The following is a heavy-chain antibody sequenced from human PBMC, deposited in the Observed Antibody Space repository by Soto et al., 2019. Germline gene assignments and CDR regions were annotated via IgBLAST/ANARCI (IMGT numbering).Heavy chain of an antibody. CDR1: GGSFSGYY. V-gene: IGHV4-34*01. Sequence: PSETLSLTCAVYGGSFSGYYWSWIRQPPGKGLEWIGEINHSGSTNYNPSLKSRVTISVDTSKNQFSLKLSSVTAADTAVYYCARDGVVVPARGDYYYYGMDVWGQGTTVTVSS. CDR2: INHSGST. J-gene: IGHJ6*02. D-gene: IGHD2-2*01. CDR3: ARDGVVVPARGDYYYYGMDV.